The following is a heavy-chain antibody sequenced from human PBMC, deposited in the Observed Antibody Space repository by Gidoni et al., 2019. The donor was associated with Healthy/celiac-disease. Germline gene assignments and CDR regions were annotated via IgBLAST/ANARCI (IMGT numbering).Heavy chain of an antibody. J-gene: IGHJ5*02. CDR3: ARSGTGNVLRYFPFDP. V-gene: IGHV4-34*01. Sequence: QVQLQQWGAGLLTPSETLSHTCAVYGVHFRGYYWSWIRQPPGKGLEWIGEINHSGSTNYNPSLKSRVTISVDTSKNQFSLKLSSVTAADTAVYYCARSGTGNVLRYFPFDPWGQGTLVTVSS. CDR1: GVHFRGYY. D-gene: IGHD3-9*01. CDR2: INHSGST.